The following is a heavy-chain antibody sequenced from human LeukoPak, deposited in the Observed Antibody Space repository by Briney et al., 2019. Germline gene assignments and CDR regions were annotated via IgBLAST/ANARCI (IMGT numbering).Heavy chain of an antibody. V-gene: IGHV3-30-3*01. D-gene: IGHD1-1*01. CDR3: ARARVTTGTTRIAFDI. CDR2: VSSDGNNK. Sequence: PGGSLRLSCAASGFTFSSYAMHWVRQAPGKGLEWVAVVSSDGNNKYYADSVKGRFTISRDNSKNTLYLQMNSLRAEDTAVHYCARARVTTGTTRIAFDIWGQGTMVTVSP. J-gene: IGHJ3*02. CDR1: GFTFSSYA.